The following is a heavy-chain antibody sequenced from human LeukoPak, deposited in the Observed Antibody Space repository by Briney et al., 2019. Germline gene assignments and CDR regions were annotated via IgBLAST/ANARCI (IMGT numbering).Heavy chain of an antibody. D-gene: IGHD3-9*01. J-gene: IGHJ6*03. CDR2: IDNDGTDT. CDR1: GFSLSRDW. V-gene: IGHV3-74*01. Sequence: GGSLRPSCAASGFSLSRDWMHWVRQAPGTGLVWVSYIDNDGTDTNYADSVRGRFTVSRDNAKNTLYLQMNGLRAEDTAVYYCTRGGFDHNMDVWGKGTTVT. CDR3: TRGGFDHNMDV.